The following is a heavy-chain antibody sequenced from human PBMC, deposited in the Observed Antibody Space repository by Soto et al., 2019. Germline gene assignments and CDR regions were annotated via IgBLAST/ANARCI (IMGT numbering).Heavy chain of an antibody. D-gene: IGHD7-27*01. CDR2: ISGSGGST. CDR1: GFTFSIFA. CDR3: AKEVSLGSTVDLGY. V-gene: IGHV3-23*01. Sequence: GGSLRLSCAASGFTFSIFAMSWVRQSPGKGLEWVSTISGSGGSTYYADAVKGRFTVSRDNSMGTLYLQMKSLRVEDTAIYYCAKEVSLGSTVDLGYWGQGALVTVSS. J-gene: IGHJ4*02.